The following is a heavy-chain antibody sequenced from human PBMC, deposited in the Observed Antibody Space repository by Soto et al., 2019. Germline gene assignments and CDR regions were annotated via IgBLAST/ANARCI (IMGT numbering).Heavy chain of an antibody. V-gene: IGHV3-21*01. J-gene: IGHJ6*02. CDR1: GFTFSRYS. CDR3: ARDQTLAAPRDNV. CDR2: ISSSSSYI. Sequence: PVGSLRLSCAAPGFTFSRYSMNWVRLAPQKALAWVSCISSSSSYIYYADSVKGRFTISRDNAKNSLYLQMNSLRAEDTAVYYCARDQTLAAPRDNVWGQGTTVTAYS. D-gene: IGHD6-6*01.